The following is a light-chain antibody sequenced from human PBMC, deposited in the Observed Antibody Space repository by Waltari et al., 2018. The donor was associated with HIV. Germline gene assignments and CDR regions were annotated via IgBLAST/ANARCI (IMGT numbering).Light chain of an antibody. J-gene: IGKJ2*01. CDR2: AAS. Sequence: DLPPTSSPSSLSASVGDRVTITRRASQSIRNYLNWYQKKSGKAPKLLIYAASSLQSGIPSRFSGSGSGTAFTLTISSLQPEDFATYYGQQSYSTRHFGQGTKLEIK. CDR1: QSIRNY. V-gene: IGKV1-39*01. CDR3: QQSYSTRH.